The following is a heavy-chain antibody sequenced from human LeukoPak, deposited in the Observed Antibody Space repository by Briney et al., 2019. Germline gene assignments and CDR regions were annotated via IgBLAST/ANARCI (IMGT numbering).Heavy chain of an antibody. V-gene: IGHV3-73*01. CDR1: GFTFSGSA. Sequence: GGSLRLSCAASGFTFSGSAMHWVRQASGKGLEWVGRIRSKANSYATAYAASVKGRFTISRDNAKNSLYLQMNSLRAEDTAVYYCARDDEEMAPYYFDYWGQGTLVTVSS. D-gene: IGHD5-24*01. CDR3: ARDDEEMAPYYFDY. J-gene: IGHJ4*02. CDR2: IRSKANSYAT.